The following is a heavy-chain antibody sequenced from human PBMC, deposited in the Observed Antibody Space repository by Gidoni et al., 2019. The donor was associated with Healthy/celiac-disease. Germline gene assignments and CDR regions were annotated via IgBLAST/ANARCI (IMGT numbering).Heavy chain of an antibody. V-gene: IGHV3-23*01. J-gene: IGHJ4*02. CDR2: ISGSGGST. CDR1: GFTFSSYS. D-gene: IGHD3-10*01. CDR3: AKDGVYYGSGSYFMGIDY. Sequence: EVQLLESGGGLVQPGGSLRLSCAASGFTFSSYSMSWVRQAPGKGLEWVSAISGSGGSTYYADSVKGRFTISRDNSKNTLYLQMNSLRAEDTAVYYCAKDGVYYGSGSYFMGIDYWGQGTLVTVSS.